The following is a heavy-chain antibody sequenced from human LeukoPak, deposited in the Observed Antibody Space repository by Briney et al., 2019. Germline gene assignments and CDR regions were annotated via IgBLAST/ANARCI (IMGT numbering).Heavy chain of an antibody. D-gene: IGHD2-15*01. J-gene: IGHJ6*03. CDR3: ATDGGYCSGGSCYPYYYYYMDV. Sequence: ASVKVSCKVSGYTLTELSMHWVRQAPGKGLEWMGGFDPEDGETIYAQKFQGRVTMTEDTPTDTAYMELSSLRSEDTAVYYCATDGGYCSGGSCYPYYYYYMDVWGKGTTVTVSS. CDR2: FDPEDGET. V-gene: IGHV1-24*01. CDR1: GYTLTELS.